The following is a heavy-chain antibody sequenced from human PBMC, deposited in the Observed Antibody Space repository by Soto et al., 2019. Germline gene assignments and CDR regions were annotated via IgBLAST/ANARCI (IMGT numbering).Heavy chain of an antibody. CDR2: IYYSGST. V-gene: IGHV4-59*08. CDR1: GGSISSYY. J-gene: IGHJ6*03. CDR3: ARLGYCSSTSCYLDYYYYYLDV. Sequence: PSETLSLTCTVSGGSISSYYWSWIRQPPGKGLEWIGYIYYSGSTNYNPSLKSRVTISVDTSKNQFSLKLSSVTAADTAVYYCARLGYCSSTSCYLDYYYYYLDVWGKGTTVTVSS. D-gene: IGHD2-2*01.